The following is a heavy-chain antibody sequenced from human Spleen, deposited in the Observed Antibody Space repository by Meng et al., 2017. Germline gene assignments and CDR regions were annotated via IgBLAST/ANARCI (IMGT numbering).Heavy chain of an antibody. D-gene: IGHD6-19*01. CDR2: INWNGGIT. V-gene: IGHV3-20*04. CDR3: ARDLGGIEQWLPYYFDY. Sequence: GESLKISCAASGFTFDDYGMSWVRQAPGKGLEWVSQINWNGGITSYADSVKGRLTVSRDNAKNSLYLQMNSLRAEDTAVYYCARDLGGIEQWLPYYFDYWGQGTLVTVSS. J-gene: IGHJ4*02. CDR1: GFTFDDYG.